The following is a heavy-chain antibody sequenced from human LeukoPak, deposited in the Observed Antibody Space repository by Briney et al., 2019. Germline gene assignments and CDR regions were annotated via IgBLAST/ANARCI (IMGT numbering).Heavy chain of an antibody. J-gene: IGHJ6*03. D-gene: IGHD6-13*01. CDR2: MNPNSGNT. V-gene: IGHV1-8*03. CDR1: GYTFTSYD. Sequence: ASVKVSCKASGYTFTSYDINWVRQATGQGLEWMGWMNPNSGNTGYAQKFQGRVTITRNTSISTAYMELSSLRSEDTAVYYCARNRQQSPVYYYYYMDVWGKGTTVTVSS. CDR3: ARNRQQSPVYYYYYMDV.